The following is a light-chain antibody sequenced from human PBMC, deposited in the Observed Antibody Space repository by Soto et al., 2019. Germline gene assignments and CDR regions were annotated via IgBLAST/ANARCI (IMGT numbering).Light chain of an antibody. J-gene: IGKJ1*01. V-gene: IGKV3-15*01. CDR2: GAS. CDR3: QQFNNWPPS. CDR1: QSVSGN. Sequence: EIVMTQSPATLSVSPGERATLSCRASQSVSGNLAWYQQKPGQAPRLLIYGASTRATGIPARFSGSGSGTESTLTISSLQSEDFAVYYCQQFNNWPPSFGQGTKVEIK.